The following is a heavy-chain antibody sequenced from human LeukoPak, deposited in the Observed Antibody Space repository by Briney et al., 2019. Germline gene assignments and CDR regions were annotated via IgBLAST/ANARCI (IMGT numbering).Heavy chain of an antibody. CDR3: AREGGYCSGGSCYGGGYYYYYMDV. J-gene: IGHJ6*03. CDR2: ISYDGSNK. V-gene: IGHV3-30*04. Sequence: PGGSLRLSCAASGFTFSSYAIHWVRQAPGQGLEAVTVISYDGSNKYYADSVKGLFTISRDNSKNTLYLQMNSLRAEDTAVYYCAREGGYCSGGSCYGGGYYYYYMDVWGKGTTVTVSS. CDR1: GFTFSSYA. D-gene: IGHD2-15*01.